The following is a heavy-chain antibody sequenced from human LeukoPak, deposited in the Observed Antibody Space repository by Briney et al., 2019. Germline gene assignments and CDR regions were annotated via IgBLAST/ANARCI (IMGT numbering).Heavy chain of an antibody. J-gene: IGHJ4*02. Sequence: PGGSLRLSCAASGFTVSNSYMSWVRQAPGKGLEWVSVIFSGGNTYYADSVKGRFTISRDSSKNTLYLQMNSLRAEDTAVYYCAKDAVLQKSYWGQGTLVTVSS. D-gene: IGHD3-10*01. CDR2: IFSGGNT. V-gene: IGHV3-53*01. CDR1: GFTVSNSY. CDR3: AKDAVLQKSY.